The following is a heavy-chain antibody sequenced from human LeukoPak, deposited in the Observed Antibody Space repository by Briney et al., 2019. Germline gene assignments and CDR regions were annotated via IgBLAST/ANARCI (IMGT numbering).Heavy chain of an antibody. CDR2: IIPIFGTA. D-gene: IGHD5-12*01. J-gene: IGHJ4*02. Sequence: SVKVSCKASGYTFTSYDISWVRQAPGQGLEWMGGIIPIFGTANYAQKFQGRVTITADESTSTAYMELSSLRSEDTAVYYCASVRGYSGYDPPGDYFDYWGQGTLVTVSS. CDR1: GYTFTSYD. CDR3: ASVRGYSGYDPPGDYFDY. V-gene: IGHV1-69*13.